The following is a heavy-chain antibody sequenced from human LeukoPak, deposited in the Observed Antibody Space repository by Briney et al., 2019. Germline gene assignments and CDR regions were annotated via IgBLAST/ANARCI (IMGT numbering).Heavy chain of an antibody. D-gene: IGHD3-10*01. J-gene: IGHJ4*02. V-gene: IGHV3-48*03. CDR1: GFIFSSYE. Sequence: GGSLRLSCVGSGFIFSSYEMSWVRQAPGKGPEWISHISSSGRTIDYADSVKGRFSISRDNDKSSLSLQMNSLRAEDTVVYFCARGGIGELWGQGTRVTVSS. CDR2: ISSSGRTI. CDR3: ARGGIGEL.